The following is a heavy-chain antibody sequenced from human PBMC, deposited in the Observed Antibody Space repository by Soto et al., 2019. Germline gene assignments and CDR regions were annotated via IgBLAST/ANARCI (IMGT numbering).Heavy chain of an antibody. CDR1: GSSCRSYY. CDR2: VHTTSATP. V-gene: IGHV4-4*07. D-gene: IGHD2-8*02. J-gene: IGHJ4*02. CDR3: TRSTEKSGNRAEAGDF. Sequence: TSGPIYLTCSVSGSSCRSYYWDWVRQSPGKGLEWIGRVHTTSATPNYSPSLKGRVAITADLSRKKVSLRLTSVTAADTAMYYFTRSTEKSGNRAEAGDFWGQ.